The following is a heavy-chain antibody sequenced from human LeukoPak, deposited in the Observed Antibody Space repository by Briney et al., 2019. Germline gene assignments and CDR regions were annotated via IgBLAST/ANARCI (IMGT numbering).Heavy chain of an antibody. CDR2: ISGSGGST. CDR3: AKDRLVVVPAAMRGWFDP. V-gene: IGHV3-23*01. D-gene: IGHD2-2*01. Sequence: GGSLRLSCAASGFTFSSYAMSWVRQAPGKGLEWVSAISGSGGSTYYADSVKGRFTISRDNSKNTLYLQMNSLRAEDTAVYYCAKDRLVVVPAAMRGWFDPWGQGTLVTVSS. J-gene: IGHJ5*02. CDR1: GFTFSSYA.